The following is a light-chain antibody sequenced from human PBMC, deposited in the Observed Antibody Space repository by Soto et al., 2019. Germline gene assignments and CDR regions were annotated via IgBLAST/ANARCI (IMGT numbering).Light chain of an antibody. CDR1: QSISSW. V-gene: IGKV1-5*03. J-gene: IGKJ1*01. CDR3: QQYSDNWT. CDR2: KAS. Sequence: DIQMTQSPSTLSASVGDRVTITCRASQSISSWLAWYQQKPGTAPNLLIYKASTLQGGVPSRFSGSGSGTEFTLTINSLQPDDSAIYYCQQYSDNWTFGQGTKVDIK.